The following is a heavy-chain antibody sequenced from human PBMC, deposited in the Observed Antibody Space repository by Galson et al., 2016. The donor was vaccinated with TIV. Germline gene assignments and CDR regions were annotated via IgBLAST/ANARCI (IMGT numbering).Heavy chain of an antibody. CDR2: ISRRSSYT. CDR3: ARDGARVGAHDAFDI. V-gene: IGHV3-21*01. D-gene: IGHD3-16*01. CDR1: GFTFSSYK. J-gene: IGHJ3*02. Sequence: SLRLSCAASGFTFSSYKMNWVRQAPGKGLEWVSSISRRSSYTHYADSVKGRVTISRDNANNSLYLQMNSLRAEDTAVYYCARDGARVGAHDAFDIWGQGTMVTVSS.